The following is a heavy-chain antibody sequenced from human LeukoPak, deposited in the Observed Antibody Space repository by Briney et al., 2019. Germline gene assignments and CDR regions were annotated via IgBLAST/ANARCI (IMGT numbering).Heavy chain of an antibody. CDR1: GFTFSSYW. CDR3: ARDFSTDMDV. CDR2: INSDGSTT. J-gene: IGHJ6*03. Sequence: PGGSLRLSCVASGFTFSSYWMHWVRQAPGKGLVWVSRINSDGSTTTYADSVKGRFTISRDNAKNSLYLQMNSLRAEDTAVYYCARDFSTDMDVWGKGTTVTVSS. D-gene: IGHD2/OR15-2a*01. V-gene: IGHV3-74*01.